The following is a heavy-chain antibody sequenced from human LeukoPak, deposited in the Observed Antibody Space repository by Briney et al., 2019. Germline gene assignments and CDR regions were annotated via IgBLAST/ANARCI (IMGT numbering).Heavy chain of an antibody. V-gene: IGHV4-4*02. CDR3: ARVGSDYDFWSGSFLPFDY. D-gene: IGHD3-3*01. Sequence: SETLSLTCAVYGGSINSNNWWSWVRQPPGKGLEWIGEIYHSGSTNYNPSLKSRVTISVDTSKNQFSLKLSSVTAADTAVYYCARVGSDYDFWSGSFLPFDYWGQGTLVTVSS. CDR1: GGSINSNNW. J-gene: IGHJ4*02. CDR2: IYHSGST.